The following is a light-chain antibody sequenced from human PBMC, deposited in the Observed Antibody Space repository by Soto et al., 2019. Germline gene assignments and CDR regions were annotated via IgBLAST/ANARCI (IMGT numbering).Light chain of an antibody. CDR1: QSVDTY. J-gene: IGKJ3*01. CDR3: QQRRNWVS. CDR2: DTS. V-gene: IGKV3-11*01. Sequence: LTQSPAILSLSPGERATLSCTASQSVDTYIAWYQQRPGQPPRLLIHDTSHRASGIPARFRGSGSGTDFNLTITSREPEDFAVYFCQQRRNWVSVDPGTRL.